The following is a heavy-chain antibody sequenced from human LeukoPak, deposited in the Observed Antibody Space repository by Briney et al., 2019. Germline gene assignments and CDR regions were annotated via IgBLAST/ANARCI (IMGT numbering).Heavy chain of an antibody. CDR2: IYYSGST. CDR1: GGSISSGSYY. CDR3: ARAESNHVVIYRYYFDY. J-gene: IGHJ4*02. V-gene: IGHV4-39*07. D-gene: IGHD2-21*01. Sequence: SETLSLTCIVSGGSISSGSYYWGWIRQPPGKGLEWIGSIYYSGSTYYNPSLKSRVTISVDTSKNQFSLKLSSVTAADTAVYYCARAESNHVVIYRYYFDYWGQGTLVTVSS.